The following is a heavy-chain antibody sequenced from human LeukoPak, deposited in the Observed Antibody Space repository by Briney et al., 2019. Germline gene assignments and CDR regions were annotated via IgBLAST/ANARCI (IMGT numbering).Heavy chain of an antibody. V-gene: IGHV4-59*12. CDR1: GGSISSYS. D-gene: IGHD6-13*01. CDR2: IYYSGST. Sequence: SSETLSLTCTVSGGSISSYSWSWIRQPPRKGLEWIGYIYYSGSTNYNPSLKSRVTISVDTSKNQFSLKLSSVTAADTAVYYCARGGSSWYPSDAFDIWGQGTMVTVSS. J-gene: IGHJ3*02. CDR3: ARGGSSWYPSDAFDI.